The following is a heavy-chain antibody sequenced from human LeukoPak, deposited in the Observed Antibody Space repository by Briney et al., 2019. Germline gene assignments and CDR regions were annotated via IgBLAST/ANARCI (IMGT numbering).Heavy chain of an antibody. V-gene: IGHV1-46*01. CDR2: INPSGGST. CDR1: GYTFTSYY. CDR3: AREVSPGGSTSCYWDY. Sequence: ASVKVSCKASGYTFTSYYMHWVRQAPGPGLEWMGIINPSGGSTSYAQKFQGRVTMTRDTSTSTVYMELSSLRSEDTAVYYCAREVSPGGSTSCYWDYWGQGTLVTVSS. J-gene: IGHJ4*02. D-gene: IGHD2-2*01.